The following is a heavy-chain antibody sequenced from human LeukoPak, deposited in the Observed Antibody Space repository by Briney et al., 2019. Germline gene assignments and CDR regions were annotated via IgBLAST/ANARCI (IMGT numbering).Heavy chain of an antibody. V-gene: IGHV3-7*01. CDR1: GFTFSSYW. J-gene: IGHJ4*02. D-gene: IGHD4-17*01. CDR3: ARVFRDMTTKIFDY. Sequence: GGSLRLSCAASGFTFSSYWMSWVRQAPGKGLEWVANIKQDGSEKYYVDSVKGRFTISRDNAKNSLYLQMNSLRAEDTAVYYCARVFRDMTTKIFDYRGQGTLVTVSS. CDR2: IKQDGSEK.